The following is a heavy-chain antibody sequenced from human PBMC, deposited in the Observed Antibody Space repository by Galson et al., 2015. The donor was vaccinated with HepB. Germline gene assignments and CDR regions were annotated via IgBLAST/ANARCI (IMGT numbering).Heavy chain of an antibody. CDR2: IIPILGIA. J-gene: IGHJ4*02. Sequence: SVKVSCKASGGTFSSYTISWVRQAPGQGLEWMGRIIPILGIANYAQKFQGRVTITADKSTSTAYMELSSLRSEDTAVYYCARDGVATYYYDSSGKEVGWHFDYWGQGTLVTVSS. CDR3: ARDGVATYYYDSSGKEVGWHFDY. CDR1: GGTFSSYT. D-gene: IGHD3-22*01. V-gene: IGHV1-69*04.